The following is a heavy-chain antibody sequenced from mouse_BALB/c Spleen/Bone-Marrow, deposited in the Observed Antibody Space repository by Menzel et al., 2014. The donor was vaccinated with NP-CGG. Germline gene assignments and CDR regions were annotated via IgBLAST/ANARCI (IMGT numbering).Heavy chain of an antibody. D-gene: IGHD6-1*01. J-gene: IGHJ3*01. CDR2: INPYNDGS. CDR3: TREAASPLAY. Sequence: VQLQQSGPELVKPGASVKMSCKASGYAFTSYVMHWVKQKPGQGLEWIGYINPYNDGSKYNEKFKDKATLTSDKSSSTAYMELSSLTSEDSAVYYCTREAASPLAYWGQGTLVIVSA. CDR1: GYAFTSYV. V-gene: IGHV1-14*01.